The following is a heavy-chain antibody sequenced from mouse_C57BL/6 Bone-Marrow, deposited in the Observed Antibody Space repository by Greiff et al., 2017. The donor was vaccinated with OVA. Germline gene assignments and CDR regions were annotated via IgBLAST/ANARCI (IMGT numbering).Heavy chain of an antibody. CDR3: ARAPDGYYVYYFDY. Sequence: VHLVESGAELVRPGTSVKMSCKASGYTFTNYWIGWAKQRPGHGLEWIGDIYPGGGYTNYNEKFKGKATLTADKSSSTAYMQFSSLTSEDSAIYYCARAPDGYYVYYFDYWGQGTTLTVSS. J-gene: IGHJ2*01. CDR2: IYPGGGYT. V-gene: IGHV1-63*01. CDR1: GYTFTNYW. D-gene: IGHD2-3*01.